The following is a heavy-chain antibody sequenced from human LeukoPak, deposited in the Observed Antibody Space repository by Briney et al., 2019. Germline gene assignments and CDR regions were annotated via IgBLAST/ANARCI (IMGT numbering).Heavy chain of an antibody. D-gene: IGHD1-20*01. CDR3: AKGSNWYDVPTNFDY. Sequence: PGGSLRLSCAASGFTFSSYAMSWVRQAPGKGLEWVSAISGSGGSTYYADSAKGRFTISRDNSKNTLYLQMDSLRADDTAVYYCAKGSNWYDVPTNFDYWGQGTLVTVSS. J-gene: IGHJ4*02. CDR1: GFTFSSYA. V-gene: IGHV3-23*01. CDR2: ISGSGGST.